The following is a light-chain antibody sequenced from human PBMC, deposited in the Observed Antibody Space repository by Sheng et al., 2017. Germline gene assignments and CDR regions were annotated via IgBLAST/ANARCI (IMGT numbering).Light chain of an antibody. Sequence: DIVMTQSPDSLAVSLGERATINCKSSQTILYNSANKNFLSWYQQKPGQPPKLLIYWASTRVSGVPDRFSGSGSGTDFTLTISSLQAEDVAVYYCQQYYSASLTFGGGTNVEIK. J-gene: IGKJ4*01. CDR1: QTILYNSANKNF. CDR2: WAS. V-gene: IGKV4-1*01. CDR3: QQYYSASLT.